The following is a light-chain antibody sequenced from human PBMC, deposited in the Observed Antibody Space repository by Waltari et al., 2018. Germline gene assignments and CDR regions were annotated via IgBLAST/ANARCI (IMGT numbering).Light chain of an antibody. J-gene: IGLJ3*02. Sequence: QSALTQPPSASGSPGQSVTISCTGTSSDVGGYNYVSWYQQHPGKAPKLMIYEVGERPSGVPERFSGSKSGNTASLTVSGLQAEDEADYYCYSFAGSSKWVFCGGTKLTVL. V-gene: IGLV2-8*01. CDR3: YSFAGSSKWV. CDR2: EVG. CDR1: SSDVGGYNY.